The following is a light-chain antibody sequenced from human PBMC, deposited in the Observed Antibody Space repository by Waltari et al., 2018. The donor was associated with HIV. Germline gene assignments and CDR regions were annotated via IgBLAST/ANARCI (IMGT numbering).Light chain of an antibody. CDR1: SSDVGRYNY. CDR3: SSYTINNDYV. J-gene: IGLJ1*01. V-gene: IGLV2-14*01. Sequence: QSALTQPASVSGSPGQSITISCTGTSSDVGRYNYVSWYKHHTGKAPKLMIYEVLNRPSGISNRFSGSKSGNTASLTISGLQAEDEADYYCSSYTINNDYVFGTGTRVTVL. CDR2: EVL.